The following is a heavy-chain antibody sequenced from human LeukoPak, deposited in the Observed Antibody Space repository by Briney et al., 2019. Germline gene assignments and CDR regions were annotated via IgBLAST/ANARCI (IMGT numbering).Heavy chain of an antibody. Sequence: GGSLRLSCAASGFTFSNYGMHWVRQAPGKGLEWVAFISYDGTNKYYADSVKGRFTISRDNSKDTLYLQMNSLRAEDTAVYYCAELGITMIGGVWGKGTTVTISS. CDR2: ISYDGTNK. CDR3: AELGITMIGGV. CDR1: GFTFSNYG. J-gene: IGHJ6*04. D-gene: IGHD3-10*02. V-gene: IGHV3-30*18.